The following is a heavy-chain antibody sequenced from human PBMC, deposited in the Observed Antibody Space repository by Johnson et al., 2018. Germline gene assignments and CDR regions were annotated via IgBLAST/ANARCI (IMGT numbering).Heavy chain of an antibody. V-gene: IGHV1-46*01. CDR1: GYTFTNYY. D-gene: IGHD3-10*01. CDR2: INPSGGST. J-gene: IGHJ4*02. CDR3: AGGAYGSRRAPTGGKDS. Sequence: QVQLVQSGAEVKKPGASVKVSCKASGYTFTNYYIHWVRQAPGQGFEWMGIINPSGGSTTYAQKVQGRVTMTRDTCTSTGYMELSSLRTEDTAGYYCAGGAYGSRRAPTGGKDSWAQGTLLTVSS.